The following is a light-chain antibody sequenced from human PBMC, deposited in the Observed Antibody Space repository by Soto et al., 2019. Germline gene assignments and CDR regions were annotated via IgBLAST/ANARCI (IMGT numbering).Light chain of an antibody. CDR1: QDISTS. CDR3: QQYNSYSPT. CDR2: KAS. V-gene: IGKV1-5*03. Sequence: DIQLTQSPSFLSASVGDRVTVSCRASQDISTSLAWFQQKAGKAPNLLIYKASRLESGVPSRFSGSGSETEFTLTISGLQPGDSATYYCQQYNSYSPTFGQGTKVEVK. J-gene: IGKJ1*01.